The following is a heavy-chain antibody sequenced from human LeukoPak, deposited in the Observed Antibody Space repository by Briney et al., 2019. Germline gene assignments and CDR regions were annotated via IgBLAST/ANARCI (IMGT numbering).Heavy chain of an antibody. Sequence: ASVKVSCKSSGYMFTTYGISWVRQAPGQGLEWMGWMNPNSGNTGYAQKFQGRVTITRDTSTSTVYMELSSLRSEDTAVYYCARGREGGGTIFGVVVYWGQGTLVTVSS. CDR3: ARGREGGGTIFGVVVY. D-gene: IGHD3-3*01. J-gene: IGHJ4*02. V-gene: IGHV1-8*03. CDR2: MNPNSGNT. CDR1: GYMFTTYG.